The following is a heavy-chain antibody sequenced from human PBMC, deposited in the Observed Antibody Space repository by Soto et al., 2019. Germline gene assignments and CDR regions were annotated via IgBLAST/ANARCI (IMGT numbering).Heavy chain of an antibody. D-gene: IGHD4-17*01. CDR3: ARGVNGATGGDR. CDR2: IIPILAIA. CDR1: GGTFSSYT. J-gene: IGHJ5*02. V-gene: IGHV1-69*02. Sequence: QVQLVQSGAEVKKPGSSVKVSCKASGGTFSSYTINWVRQAPGQGLEWMGKIIPILAIANYAQRFQGRLTITADKSTSTAFMELTSLRSEDTAVYYCARGVNGATGGDRWGQGTLVTVSS.